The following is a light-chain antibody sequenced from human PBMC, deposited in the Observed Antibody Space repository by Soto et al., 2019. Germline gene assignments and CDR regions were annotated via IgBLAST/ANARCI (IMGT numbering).Light chain of an antibody. V-gene: IGKV1-5*03. CDR1: QTISSW. J-gene: IGKJ1*01. Sequence: DIQMSRSPSTLSGPVSQSVTISFLACQTISSWLAWYQQKPGKAPKLLIYKASTLKSGVPARFSGSGSGTEFTLTISSLRPDDFATYYCQHYSGDRATFGQGTKVDI. CDR2: KAS. CDR3: QHYSGDRAT.